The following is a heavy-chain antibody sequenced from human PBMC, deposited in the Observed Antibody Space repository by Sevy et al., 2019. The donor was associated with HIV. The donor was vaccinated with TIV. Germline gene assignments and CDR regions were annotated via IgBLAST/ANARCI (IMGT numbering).Heavy chain of an antibody. Sequence: SETLSLTCTVSGGSVSSGSYYWSWIRQPPGKGLEWIGYIYYSGSTNYNPSLKSRVTISVDTSKNQFSLKLSSVTAAGTAVDYGARDFFGAAAGIYYYYGMDVWGQGTTVTVSS. J-gene: IGHJ6*02. CDR2: IYYSGST. D-gene: IGHD6-13*01. V-gene: IGHV4-61*01. CDR1: GGSVSSGSYY. CDR3: ARDFFGAAAGIYYYYGMDV.